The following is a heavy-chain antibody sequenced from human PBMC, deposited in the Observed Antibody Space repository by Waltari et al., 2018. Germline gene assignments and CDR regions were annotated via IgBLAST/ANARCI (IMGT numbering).Heavy chain of an antibody. D-gene: IGHD3-3*01. CDR1: GGSFSGYY. V-gene: IGHV4-34*01. Sequence: QVQLQQWGAGLLKPSETLSLTCAVYGGSFSGYYWSWIRQPPGQGLEWIGEINHSGSTNYNPSLKSRVTISVDTSKNQFSLKLSSVTAADTAVYYCARGPGRVRFLSAYYYYGMDVWGQGTTVTVSS. J-gene: IGHJ6*02. CDR2: INHSGST. CDR3: ARGPGRVRFLSAYYYYGMDV.